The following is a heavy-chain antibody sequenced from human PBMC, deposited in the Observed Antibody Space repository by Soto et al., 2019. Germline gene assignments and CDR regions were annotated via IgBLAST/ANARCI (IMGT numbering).Heavy chain of an antibody. CDR2: ISYDGSNK. D-gene: IGHD6-13*01. J-gene: IGHJ6*02. V-gene: IGHV3-30-3*01. CDR3: ARDRLEAGIAAAASGMDV. CDR1: GFTFSSYA. Sequence: AGGSLRLSCAASGFTFSSYAMHWVRQAPGKGLEWVAVISYDGSNKYYADSVKGRFTISRDNSKNTLYLQMNSLRAEDTAVYYCARDRLEAGIAAAASGMDVWGQGTTVTVSS.